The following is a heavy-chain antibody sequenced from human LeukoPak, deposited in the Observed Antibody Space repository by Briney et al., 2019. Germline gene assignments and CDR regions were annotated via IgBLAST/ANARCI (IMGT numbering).Heavy chain of an antibody. CDR2: IYYSGRT. Sequence: MSSETLSLTCTVSGGSLTAHYWSWIRPPPGKELEWIGFIYYSGRTQYNPSLKSRVTMSVDTSMTHFSLRLSSVTAADAAVYYCARAVVPADEKNWFDSWGQGIWVTVSS. V-gene: IGHV4-59*11. CDR3: ARAVVPADEKNWFDS. J-gene: IGHJ5*01. D-gene: IGHD2-2*01. CDR1: GGSLTAHY.